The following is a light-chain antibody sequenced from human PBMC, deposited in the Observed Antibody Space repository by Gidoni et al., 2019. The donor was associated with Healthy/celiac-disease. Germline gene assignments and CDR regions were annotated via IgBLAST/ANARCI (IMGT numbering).Light chain of an antibody. Sequence: DIQLTQSPSFLSASVGDRVTITCRASQGISSYLAWYQQKPGKAPKLLIYAASTLQSGVPSRFSGSGSGTEFTLTSSSLQPEDFATYYCQQLNSYPRRWTFGQGTKVEIK. CDR2: AAS. J-gene: IGKJ1*01. CDR3: QQLNSYPRRWT. V-gene: IGKV1-9*01. CDR1: QGISSY.